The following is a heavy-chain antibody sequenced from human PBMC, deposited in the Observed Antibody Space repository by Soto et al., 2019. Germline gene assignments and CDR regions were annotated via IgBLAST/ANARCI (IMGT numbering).Heavy chain of an antibody. CDR2: IYYSGST. D-gene: IGHD3-9*01. CDR1: GSSILSYY. Sequence: SDTLSLTCTVTGSSILSYYWSWMRQPPGKGLEWIGYIYYSGSTNYNPSLKSRVTISVDTSKNQFSLKLSSVTAADTAVYYCARLTYDILTGYYGAFDIWGQGTMVT. CDR3: ARLTYDILTGYYGAFDI. V-gene: IGHV4-59*08. J-gene: IGHJ3*02.